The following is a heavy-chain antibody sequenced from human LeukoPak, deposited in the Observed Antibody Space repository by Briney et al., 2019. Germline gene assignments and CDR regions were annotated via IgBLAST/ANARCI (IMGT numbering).Heavy chain of an antibody. Sequence: SETLSLTCAVSGYSISSGYYWGWIRQPPGKELEWMGSIYHSGSTYYNPSLKSRVTISVDTSKNQFSLKLNSVTAADTSLYYCARHVVPAAQSSYMDVWGKGTTVTVSS. J-gene: IGHJ6*03. CDR2: IYHSGST. V-gene: IGHV4-38-2*01. CDR3: ARHVVPAAQSSYMDV. CDR1: GYSISSGYY. D-gene: IGHD2-2*01.